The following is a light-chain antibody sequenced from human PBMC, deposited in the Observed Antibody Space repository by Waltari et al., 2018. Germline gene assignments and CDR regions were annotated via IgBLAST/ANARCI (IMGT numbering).Light chain of an antibody. V-gene: IGLV2-11*01. Sequence: QSALTQPRSVSGSPGQSVTISCTGTSSDVGGYNYVSWYQQHPGKAPKLIIYDVSKRPSGFPDRFSGSKSGNTASLTISGLQADIEADYYCCSYAGSYTWVFGGGTKLTVL. CDR1: SSDVGGYNY. CDR2: DVS. CDR3: CSYAGSYTWV. J-gene: IGLJ3*02.